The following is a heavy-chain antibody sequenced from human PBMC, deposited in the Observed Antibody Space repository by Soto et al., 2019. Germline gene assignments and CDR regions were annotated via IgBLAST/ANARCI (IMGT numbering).Heavy chain of an antibody. V-gene: IGHV1-18*01. CDR1: GYTFTSYG. CDR2: ISAYNGNT. J-gene: IGHJ5*02. D-gene: IGHD3-10*01. Sequence: ASVKVSCKASGYTFTSYGISWVRQAPGQGLEWMGWISAYNGNTNYAQKLQGRVTMTTDTSTSTAYMELRSLRSDDTAVYYCARTTSFSETNWFDPWGQGTLVTVSS. CDR3: ARTTSFSETNWFDP.